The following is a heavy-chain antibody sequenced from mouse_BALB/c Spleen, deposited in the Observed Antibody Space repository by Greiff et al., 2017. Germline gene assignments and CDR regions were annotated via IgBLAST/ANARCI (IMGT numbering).Heavy chain of an antibody. CDR2: INPGCGGT. D-gene: IGHD1-2*01. CDR1: GYAFTNYL. Sequence: QVQLQQSGAELVRPGTSVKVSCKASGYAFTNYLIEWVKQRPGQGLEWIGVINPGCGGTNYNEKFKGKATLTADKSSSTAYMQLSSLTSDDSAVYVCARSRLRLRGAMDYWGQGTSVTVSS. CDR3: ARSRLRLRGAMDY. V-gene: IGHV1-54*03. J-gene: IGHJ4*01.